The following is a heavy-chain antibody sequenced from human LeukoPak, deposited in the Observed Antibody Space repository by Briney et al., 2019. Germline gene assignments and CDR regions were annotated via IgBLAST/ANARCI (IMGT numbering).Heavy chain of an antibody. J-gene: IGHJ4*02. V-gene: IGHV3-33*01. Sequence: GGSLRLSCAASGFTFSSYGMHWVRQAPGKGLEWVAVIWYDGSNKYYADSVKGRFTISRDNSKNTLYLQMNSLRAEDTAVYYCARDKALDYGSGSYYLGGLFDYWGQGTLVTVSS. CDR3: ARDKALDYGSGSYYLGGLFDY. D-gene: IGHD3-10*01. CDR2: IWYDGSNK. CDR1: GFTFSSYG.